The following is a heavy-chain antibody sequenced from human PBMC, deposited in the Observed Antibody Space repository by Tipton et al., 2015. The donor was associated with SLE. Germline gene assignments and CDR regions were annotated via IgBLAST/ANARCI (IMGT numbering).Heavy chain of an antibody. Sequence: SLRLSCAASGFTFSSYSMNWVRQAPGKGLEWVSSISSSSSYIYYADSVKGRFTISRDNSKNTLYLQMNSLRAEDTAVYYCAREVAAAGYYFDYWGQGTLVTVSS. J-gene: IGHJ4*02. V-gene: IGHV3-21*01. CDR3: AREVAAAGYYFDY. CDR2: ISSSSSYI. CDR1: GFTFSSYS. D-gene: IGHD6-13*01.